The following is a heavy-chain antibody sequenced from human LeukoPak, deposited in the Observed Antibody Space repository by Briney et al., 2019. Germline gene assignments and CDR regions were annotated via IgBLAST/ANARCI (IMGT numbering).Heavy chain of an antibody. J-gene: IGHJ5*02. CDR2: ITTHSSKT. Sequence: ASVKVSCKASGYTFTSYGISWVRQAPGQGLEWMGWITTHSSKTNYAQKFQGRVTMTTDTATSTAYMELKSLTSDDTAVYYCARGSTDCSGGSCSERYTFVWWFDPWGQGTLVTVSS. D-gene: IGHD2-15*01. CDR1: GYTFTSYG. CDR3: ARGSTDCSGGSCSERYTFVWWFDP. V-gene: IGHV1-18*01.